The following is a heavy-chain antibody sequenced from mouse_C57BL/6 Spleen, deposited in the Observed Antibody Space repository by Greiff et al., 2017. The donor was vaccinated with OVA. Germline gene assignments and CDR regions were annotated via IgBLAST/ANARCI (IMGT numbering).Heavy chain of an antibody. V-gene: IGHV10-3*01. CDR1: GFTFNTYA. CDR2: IRSKSSNYAT. CDR3: VGGPPTMVPDWFAY. Sequence: EVQLVESGGGLVQPKGSLKLSCAASGFTFNTYAMHWVRQAPGKGLEWVARIRSKSSNYATYYADSVKDRFTISRDDSQSMLYLQMNNLKTEDTAMYDCVGGPPTMVPDWFAYWGQGTLVTVSA. D-gene: IGHD2-10*01. J-gene: IGHJ3*01.